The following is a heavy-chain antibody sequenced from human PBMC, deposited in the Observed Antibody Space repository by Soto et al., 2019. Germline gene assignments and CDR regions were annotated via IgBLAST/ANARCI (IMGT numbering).Heavy chain of an antibody. CDR1: GVSFNNNG. V-gene: IGHV1-69*01. Sequence: QVQLVQSGAEVKKPGSSVKVSCKTSGVSFNNNGIGWVRQAPGHGLEWMGGVSPPFRTSNYARKFQGRIPITADASTRTVKMELSSLTSEDTAQYYCARVLYYGSGSYSPYGMDVWGQGTTVTVSS. CDR2: VSPPFRTS. D-gene: IGHD3-10*01. J-gene: IGHJ6*02. CDR3: ARVLYYGSGSYSPYGMDV.